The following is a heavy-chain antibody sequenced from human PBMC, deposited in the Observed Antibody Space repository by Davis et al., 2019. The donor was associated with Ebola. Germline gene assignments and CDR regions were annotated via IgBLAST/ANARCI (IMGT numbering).Heavy chain of an antibody. Sequence: GGSLRLSCAASGFTFSGFWMSWVRQAPGKGLEWVSYISDSSATIYYADSVKGRFTISRDNAKNSLYLQMNSLRDEDTAVYYCATDRNWDFDYWGQGTLVTVSS. CDR1: GFTFSGFW. J-gene: IGHJ4*02. CDR3: ATDRNWDFDY. CDR2: ISDSSATI. V-gene: IGHV3-48*02. D-gene: IGHD7-27*01.